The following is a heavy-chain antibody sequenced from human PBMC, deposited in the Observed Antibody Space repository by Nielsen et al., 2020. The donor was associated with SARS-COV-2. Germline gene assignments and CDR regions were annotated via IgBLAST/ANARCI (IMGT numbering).Heavy chain of an antibody. CDR1: GGSISSSSYY. D-gene: IGHD2-2*02. V-gene: IGHV4-39*01. Sequence: SETLSHTCTVSGGSISSSSYYWGWIRQPPGKGLEWIGSIYYSGSTYYNPSLKSRVTISVDTSKNQFSLKLSSVTAADTAVYYCARHLSTSFYTALGLWGQGTLVTVSS. J-gene: IGHJ4*02. CDR2: IYYSGST. CDR3: ARHLSTSFYTALGL.